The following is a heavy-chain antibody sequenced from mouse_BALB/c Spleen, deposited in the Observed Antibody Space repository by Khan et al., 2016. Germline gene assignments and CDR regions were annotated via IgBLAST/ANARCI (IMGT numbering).Heavy chain of an antibody. Sequence: EVELVESGGGFVQPGGSLELSCAASGFTFTTYAMSWVRQTPDKRLELVATINSDGSSTYYADTVKGRFTIYRDNVKTTLYLQMGRLKSEDTAIYYCARVRHTMDYWGRGTSVTVSS. D-gene: IGHD2-14*01. J-gene: IGHJ4*01. CDR1: GFTFTTYA. CDR3: ARVRHTMDY. CDR2: INSDGSST. V-gene: IGHV5-6-3*01.